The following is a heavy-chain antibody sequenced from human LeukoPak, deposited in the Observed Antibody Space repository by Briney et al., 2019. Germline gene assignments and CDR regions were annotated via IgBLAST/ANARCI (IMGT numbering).Heavy chain of an antibody. CDR1: GFTFSSYA. J-gene: IGHJ4*02. D-gene: IGHD3-10*01. V-gene: IGHV3-23*01. CDR2: ISGSGGST. CDR3: ARGPTGNLWFGELTTFDY. Sequence: GGSLRLSCAASGFTFSSYAMSWVRQAPGKGLEWVSAISGSGGSTYYADSVKGRFTISRDNSKNTLYLQMNSLRAEDTAVYYCARGPTGNLWFGELTTFDYWGQGTLVTVSS.